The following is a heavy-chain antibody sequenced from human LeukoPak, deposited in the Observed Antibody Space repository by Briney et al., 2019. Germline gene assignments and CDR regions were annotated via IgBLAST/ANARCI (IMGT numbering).Heavy chain of an antibody. Sequence: GASVKVSCRASGYSFIGYYIHWVRQAPGQGLEWMGWIYPNTGGTNYAQKFQGRVIMTRDTSISTAYIELSSLRSDDTAVYYCAREGHDFWSGYANKFDPWGLGTLVTVTS. J-gene: IGHJ2*01. CDR2: IYPNTGGT. CDR3: AREGHDFWSGYANKFDP. V-gene: IGHV1-2*02. CDR1: GYSFIGYY. D-gene: IGHD3-3*01.